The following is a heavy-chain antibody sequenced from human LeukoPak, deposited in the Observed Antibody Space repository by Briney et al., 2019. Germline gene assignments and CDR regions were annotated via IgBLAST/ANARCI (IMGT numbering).Heavy chain of an antibody. Sequence: ASVKVSCKASGYTFTSYGISWVRQAPGQGLEWMGWISAYNGNTNYAQKLQGRVTMTTDTSTSTAYTELRSLRSDDTAVYYCARVGRWLQNEIDYWGQGTLVTVSS. V-gene: IGHV1-18*01. D-gene: IGHD5-24*01. J-gene: IGHJ4*02. CDR1: GYTFTSYG. CDR3: ARVGRWLQNEIDY. CDR2: ISAYNGNT.